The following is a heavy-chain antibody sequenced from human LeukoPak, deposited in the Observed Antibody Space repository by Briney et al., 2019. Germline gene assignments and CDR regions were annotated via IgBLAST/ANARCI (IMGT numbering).Heavy chain of an antibody. CDR1: GFTFSSYA. CDR3: AKDNYYDSSGYYAFDI. V-gene: IGHV3-23*01. J-gene: IGHJ3*02. CDR2: ISGSGGST. D-gene: IGHD3-22*01. Sequence: GGSLRLSCAASGFTFSSYAMSWVRQAPGKGLEWVSAISGSGGSTYYADSVKGRFTISRDSSKNTLYLQMNGLRAEDTAVYYCAKDNYYDSSGYYAFDIWGQGTMVTVSS.